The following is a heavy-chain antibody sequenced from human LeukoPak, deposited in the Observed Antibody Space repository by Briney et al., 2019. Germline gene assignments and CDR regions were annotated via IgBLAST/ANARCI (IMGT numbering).Heavy chain of an antibody. J-gene: IGHJ6*03. CDR3: ARASSSVGGYYFYCYMDV. V-gene: IGHV3-48*01. CDR2: ISSSASTI. D-gene: IGHD3-16*01. Sequence: GGSVRLSCAASGFTFSADSRNWVRQAPGKGLEWVSYISSSASTIYYADSVKGRFTISRDSAKSSLYLQMNSLRAEDTAMFYCARASSSVGGYYFYCYMDVWGKGTTVTVSS. CDR1: GFTFSADS.